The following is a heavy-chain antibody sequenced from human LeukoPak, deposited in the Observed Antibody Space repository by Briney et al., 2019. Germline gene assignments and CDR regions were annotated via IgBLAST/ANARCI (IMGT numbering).Heavy chain of an antibody. CDR1: GFTFSSYA. V-gene: IGHV3-23*01. CDR3: AKDMRFLEWLSDY. J-gene: IGHJ4*02. D-gene: IGHD3-3*01. CDR2: ISGSGGST. Sequence: AGGSLRLSCAASGFTFSSYAMSWVRQAPGKGLEWVSAISGSGGSTYYADSVKGRFTISRDNSKNTLYLQMNSLRAEDTAVYYCAKDMRFLEWLSDYWGQGTLVTVSS.